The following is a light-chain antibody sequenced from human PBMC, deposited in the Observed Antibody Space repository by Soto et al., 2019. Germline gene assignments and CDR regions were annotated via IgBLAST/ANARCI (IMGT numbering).Light chain of an antibody. CDR2: AAS. Sequence: DLEMTQSPSSLSASVGDRVTITCRASQSISNYLHWYQHKPGKVPKLLIYAASSLQSGVPTRFSGSGAGTYFTVITDSQLSEYFATYYCQQCYGTPLTFGGGTKIEIK. CDR3: QQCYGTPLT. CDR1: QSISNY. J-gene: IGKJ4*01. V-gene: IGKV1-39*01.